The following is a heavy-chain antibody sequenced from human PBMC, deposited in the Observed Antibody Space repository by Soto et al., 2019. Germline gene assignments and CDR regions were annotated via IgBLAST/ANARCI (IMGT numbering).Heavy chain of an antibody. CDR3: ARDKDARDGYNPFDY. Sequence: SVKVSCKASGGTFSSYAISWVRQAPGQGLEWVGGIIPIFGTANYAQKFQGRVTITADESTSTAYMELSSLRSEDTAVYYCARDKDARDGYNPFDYWGQGTLVTVSS. J-gene: IGHJ4*02. CDR2: IIPIFGTA. D-gene: IGHD5-12*01. CDR1: GGTFSSYA. V-gene: IGHV1-69*13.